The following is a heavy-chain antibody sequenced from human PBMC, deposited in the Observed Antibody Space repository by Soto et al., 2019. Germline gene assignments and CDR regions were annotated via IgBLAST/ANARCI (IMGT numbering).Heavy chain of an antibody. CDR1: GFSLTTSGVG. D-gene: IGHD3-3*01. CDR2: IYWDDDK. J-gene: IGHJ4*02. CDR3: AHRVLRAVFGLVTTTAIYFDF. Sequence: QITLNESGPTVVKPTETLTLTCTFSGFSLTTSGVGVGWVRQSPGKAPEWLAFIYWDDDKRYRKSLKSRLTITKDTSKIQVVLTMAHVDPADPATYYCAHRVLRAVFGLVTTTAIYFDFWGQGTPVVVSS. V-gene: IGHV2-5*02.